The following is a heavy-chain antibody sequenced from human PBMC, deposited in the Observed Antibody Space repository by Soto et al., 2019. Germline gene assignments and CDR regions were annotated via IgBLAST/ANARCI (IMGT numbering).Heavy chain of an antibody. CDR3: ARESGLGYYRFDY. CDR1: GGSISSGGYY. Sequence: QVQLQESGPGLVKPSQTLSLTCTVSGGSISSGGYYWSWIRQHPGKGLEWIGYIYYSGSTYYNPSLKSRGTISVDTSKNPFSLKLSSVTAADTAVYYCARESGLGYYRFDYWGQGTLVTVSS. V-gene: IGHV4-31*03. J-gene: IGHJ4*02. CDR2: IYYSGST. D-gene: IGHD3-22*01.